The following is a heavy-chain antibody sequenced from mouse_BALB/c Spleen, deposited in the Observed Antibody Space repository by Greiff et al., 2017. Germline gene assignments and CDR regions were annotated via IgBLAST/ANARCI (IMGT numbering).Heavy chain of an antibody. CDR1: GYTFTDYN. Sequence: EVHLVESGPELVKPGASVKIPCKASGYTFTDYNMDWVKQSHGKSLEWIGDINPNNGGTIYNQKFKGKATLTVDKSSSTAYMELKSLTSEDSAVYYCARSSMITTGFDYWGQGTTLTVSS. CDR2: INPNNGGT. CDR3: ARSSMITTGFDY. D-gene: IGHD2-4*01. V-gene: IGHV1-18*01. J-gene: IGHJ2*01.